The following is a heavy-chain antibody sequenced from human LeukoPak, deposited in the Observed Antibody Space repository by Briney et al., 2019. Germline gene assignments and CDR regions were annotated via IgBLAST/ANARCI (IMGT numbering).Heavy chain of an antibody. CDR1: GFTLSNYW. D-gene: IGHD3-10*01. V-gene: IGHV3-74*01. Sequence: GGSLRLSCAASGFTLSNYWMDWVRQAPGKGLVWVSRINNDGGSTTYADSVKGRFTISSDNAKYTLYLQMNSLRAEDTAVYYCARERMVRGVIMFDYWGQGTLVTVSS. CDR2: INNDGGST. J-gene: IGHJ4*02. CDR3: ARERMVRGVIMFDY.